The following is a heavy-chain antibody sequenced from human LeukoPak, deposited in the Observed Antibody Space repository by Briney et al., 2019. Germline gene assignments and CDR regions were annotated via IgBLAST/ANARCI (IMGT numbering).Heavy chain of an antibody. D-gene: IGHD2-2*01. Sequence: ASVKVSCKAFGGTFSSYAISWVRQAPGQGLEWMGGIIPIFGTPNYAQRFQGRVTITADKSTGTAYMELSSLRSEDTAVYYCATESTYRRYCPSTSCPFDAFEIWGQGTMVTVSS. CDR2: IIPIFGTP. J-gene: IGHJ3*02. CDR1: GGTFSSYA. CDR3: ATESTYRRYCPSTSCPFDAFEI. V-gene: IGHV1-69*06.